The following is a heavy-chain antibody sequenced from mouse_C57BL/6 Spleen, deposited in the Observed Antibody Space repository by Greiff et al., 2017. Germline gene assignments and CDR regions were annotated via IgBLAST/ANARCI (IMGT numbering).Heavy chain of an antibody. Sequence: EVQLQQSGPELVKPGASVKISCKASGYSFTDYNMNWVKQSNGKSLEWIGVINPNYGTTSYNQKFKGKATLTVDKSSSTAYMQLNSLTSEDSAVYYCARAKSYDGYFLWYFDVWGTGTTVTVSS. CDR3: ARAKSYDGYFLWYFDV. V-gene: IGHV1-39*01. CDR1: GYSFTDYN. CDR2: INPNYGTT. D-gene: IGHD2-3*01. J-gene: IGHJ1*03.